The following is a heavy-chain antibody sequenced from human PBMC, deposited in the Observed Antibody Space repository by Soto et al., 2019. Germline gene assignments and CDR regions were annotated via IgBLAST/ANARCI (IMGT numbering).Heavy chain of an antibody. CDR3: AKDATPILTYYFGSATYFDD. J-gene: IGHJ4*02. V-gene: IGHV3-30*18. D-gene: IGHD3-10*01. Sequence: PGGSLRLSCAASGFTFSSYSMHWVRQAPGKGLEWVAVISFDGDKKYYIESVKGRFTISRDNAKNTLYLQMNSLRVEDSAVYYCAKDATPILTYYFGSATYFDDWGQGTLVTVSS. CDR2: ISFDGDKK. CDR1: GFTFSSYS.